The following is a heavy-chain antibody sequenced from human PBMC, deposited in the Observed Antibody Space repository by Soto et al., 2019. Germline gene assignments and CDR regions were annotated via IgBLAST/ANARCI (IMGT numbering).Heavy chain of an antibody. CDR1: GYSLSEFS. J-gene: IGHJ4*02. CDR2: FDPEDGET. V-gene: IGHV1-24*01. CDR3: ATGRLFRSSSWYGGFDY. Sequence: ASLKVSWKVAGYSLSEFSMDWGRQAPGKGLEWMGGFDPEDGETIYAQKFQGRVTMTEDTSTDTAYMELSSLRSEDTAVYYCATGRLFRSSSWYGGFDYWGQGPLVTVSS. D-gene: IGHD6-13*01.